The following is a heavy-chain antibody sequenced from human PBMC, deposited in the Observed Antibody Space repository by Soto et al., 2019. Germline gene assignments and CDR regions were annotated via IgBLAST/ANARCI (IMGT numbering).Heavy chain of an antibody. CDR1: GYTFTSYA. CDR2: TNAGNGNT. V-gene: IGHV1-3*01. J-gene: IGHJ5*02. Sequence: GASVKVSCKASGYTFTSYAMHWVRQAPGQRLEWMGWTNAGNGNTKYSQKFQGRVTIIRDTSASTAYMELSSLRSEDTAVYYCAREDDSSGYYYWFDPWGQGTLVTVSS. D-gene: IGHD3-22*01. CDR3: AREDDSSGYYYWFDP.